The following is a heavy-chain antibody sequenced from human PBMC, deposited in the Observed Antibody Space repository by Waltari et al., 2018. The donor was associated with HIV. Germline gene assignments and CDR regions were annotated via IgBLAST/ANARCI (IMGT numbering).Heavy chain of an antibody. J-gene: IGHJ4*02. D-gene: IGHD5-12*01. Sequence: QVQLQESGPGLVKPSETLSLTCTVSGGSISSYYWSWIRQPPGKGLEWIGYIYYSGSTNYNPSLKSRVTISVDTSKNQFSLKLSSVTAADTAVYYCARDFLGPWSGYYYWGQGTLVTVSS. V-gene: IGHV4-59*01. CDR3: ARDFLGPWSGYYY. CDR2: IYYSGST. CDR1: GGSISSYY.